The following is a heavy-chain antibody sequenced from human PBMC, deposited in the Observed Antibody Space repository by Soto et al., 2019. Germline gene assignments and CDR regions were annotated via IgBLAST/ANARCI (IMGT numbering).Heavy chain of an antibody. V-gene: IGHV1-69*01. CDR2: IIPIFETA. D-gene: IGHD6-6*01. J-gene: IGHJ4*02. Sequence: QVHLVQSGAEVTKAGSSVKVSCKASGGTFSSHAFSWVRQAPGQGLEWVGGIIPIFETANYAQEFQGRVTISADESTNTVILELNTLRSDGTAMYFCAIGDRSSWIGNHWGPGTQVTVS. CDR3: AIGDRSSWIGNH. CDR1: GGTFSSHA.